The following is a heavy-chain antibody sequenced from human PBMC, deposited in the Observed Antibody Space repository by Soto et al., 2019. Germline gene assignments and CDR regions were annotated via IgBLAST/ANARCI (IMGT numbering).Heavy chain of an antibody. CDR1: GGTFSSYA. J-gene: IGHJ4*02. CDR3: ARETSSGAYYFDY. CDR2: NIPIFGTA. Sequence: QVQLVQSGAEVKKPGSSVKVSCKASGGTFSSYAISWVRQAPGQGLEWMGGNIPIFGTATYAQKFQGRVTITADESTSTAYMERSSLRPGNNAVYYCARETSSGAYYFDYWGQGTLVTVSS. V-gene: IGHV1-69*12. D-gene: IGHD6-19*01.